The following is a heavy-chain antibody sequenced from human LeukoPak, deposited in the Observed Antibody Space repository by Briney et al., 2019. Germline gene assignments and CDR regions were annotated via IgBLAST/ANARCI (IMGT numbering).Heavy chain of an antibody. V-gene: IGHV3-66*01. J-gene: IGHJ4*02. CDR1: GFTVSSNY. Sequence: PGGSLRLSCAASGFTVSSNYMSWVRQAPGKGLEWVSVIYSGGGAYYADSVKGRFTISRDNSKNTLYLQMNSLRAEDTAVYYCARDITSLSNPISWGQGTLVTVSS. CDR2: IYSGGGA. CDR3: ARDITSLSNPIS. D-gene: IGHD3-3*02.